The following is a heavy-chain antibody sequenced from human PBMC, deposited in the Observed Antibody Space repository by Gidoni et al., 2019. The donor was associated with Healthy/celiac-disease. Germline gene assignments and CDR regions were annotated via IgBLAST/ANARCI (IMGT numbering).Heavy chain of an antibody. CDR2: IYYSGST. J-gene: IGHJ4*02. V-gene: IGHV4-39*01. D-gene: IGHD2-15*01. CDR1: GGSISSSSYY. Sequence: QLQLQESGPGLVKPSETRSPTCTVSGGSISSSSYYWGWIRQPPGKGLEWIGSIYYSGSTYYNPSLKSRVTISVDTSKNQFSLKLSSVTAADTAVYYCARRGRTYFDYWGQGTLVTVSS. CDR3: ARRGRTYFDY.